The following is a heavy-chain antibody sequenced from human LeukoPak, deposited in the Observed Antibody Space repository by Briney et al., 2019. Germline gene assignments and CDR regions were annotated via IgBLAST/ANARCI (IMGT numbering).Heavy chain of an antibody. D-gene: IGHD5-18*01. J-gene: IGHJ6*02. CDR2: ISASGGST. Sequence: GGSLRLSCAASGFTFSSYAMSWVRQAPGKGLEWVSAISASGGSTYYADSVKGRFTISRDSSKNTLYLQMNSLRAEDTAVYYCARGLEGYSFAYVHYGVDVWGQGTTVTVSS. CDR1: GFTFSSYA. V-gene: IGHV3-23*01. CDR3: ARGLEGYSFAYVHYGVDV.